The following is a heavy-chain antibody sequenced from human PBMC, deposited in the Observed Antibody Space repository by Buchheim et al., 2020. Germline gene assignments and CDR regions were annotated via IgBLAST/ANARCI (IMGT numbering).Heavy chain of an antibody. D-gene: IGHD3-22*01. CDR1: GFTFSSYG. J-gene: IGHJ3*02. CDR2: IWYDGSNK. Sequence: QVQLVESGGGVVQPGRSLRLSCAASGFTFSSYGMHWVRQAPGKGLEWVAVIWYDGSNKYYADSVKGRFTISRDNSKNTLYLQMNSLRAEDTAVYYCARESDYYDPPGFAFDIWGQGT. CDR3: ARESDYYDPPGFAFDI. V-gene: IGHV3-33*01.